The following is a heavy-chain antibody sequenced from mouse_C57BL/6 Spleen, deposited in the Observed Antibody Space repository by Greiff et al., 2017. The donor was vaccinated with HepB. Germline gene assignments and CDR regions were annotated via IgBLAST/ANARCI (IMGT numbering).Heavy chain of an antibody. Sequence: EVQRVESGGGLVQPGGSLSLSCAASGFTFTDYYMSWVRQPPGKALEWLGFIRNKANGYTTEYSASVKGRFTISRDNSQSILYLQMNALRAEDSATYYCARSVLWLRRGVYFDYWGQGTTLTVSS. J-gene: IGHJ2*01. D-gene: IGHD2-2*01. CDR3: ARSVLWLRRGVYFDY. CDR1: GFTFTDYY. V-gene: IGHV7-3*01. CDR2: IRNKANGYTT.